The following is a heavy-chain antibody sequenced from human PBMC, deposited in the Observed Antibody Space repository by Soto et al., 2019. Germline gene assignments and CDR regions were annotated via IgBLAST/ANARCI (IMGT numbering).Heavy chain of an antibody. CDR2: INHSGST. D-gene: IGHD2-8*02. V-gene: IGHV4-34*01. CDR3: ARDKITGLFDY. J-gene: IGHJ4*02. CDR1: GGAFSGYY. Sequence: QGQLQQWGAGLLKPSETLSLTCAVYGGAFSGYYWTWIRQPPGTGLEWIGEINHSGSTHYNPSLKSRVTISVDTSKNQFSLKLTSVTAADTAVYYCARDKITGLFDYWGQGTLVTVSS.